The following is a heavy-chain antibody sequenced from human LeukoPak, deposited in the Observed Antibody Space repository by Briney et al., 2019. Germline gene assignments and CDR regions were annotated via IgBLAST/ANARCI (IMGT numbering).Heavy chain of an antibody. V-gene: IGHV4-59*08. CDR2: VYFTGST. CDR1: GDSISSHY. J-gene: IGHJ4*02. CDR3: ARMNGNYDILN. Sequence: KPSETLSLTCTVSGDSISSHYWGWIRQSPGQGLEWIGYVYFTGSTNYPPPLKSRVTISIDTSKTQFSLRLSSVTAADTAVYYCARMNGNYDILNWGQGTLVTVSS. D-gene: IGHD3-9*01.